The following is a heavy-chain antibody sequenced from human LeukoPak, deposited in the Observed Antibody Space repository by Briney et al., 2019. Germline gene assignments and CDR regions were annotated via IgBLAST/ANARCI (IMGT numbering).Heavy chain of an antibody. J-gene: IGHJ4*02. CDR3: ARDSGYDSSGYHLYYFDY. CDR2: ISSSSSYI. V-gene: IGHV3-21*01. Sequence: GSLRLSCAASGFTFSSYSMNWVRQAPGKGLEWVSSISSSSSYIYYADSVKGRFTISRDNAKNSLYLQMNSLRAEDTAVYYCARDSGYDSSGYHLYYFDYWGQGTLVTVSS. CDR1: GFTFSSYS. D-gene: IGHD3-22*01.